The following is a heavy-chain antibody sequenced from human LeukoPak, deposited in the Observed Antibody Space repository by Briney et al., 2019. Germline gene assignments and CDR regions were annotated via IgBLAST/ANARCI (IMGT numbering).Heavy chain of an antibody. CDR3: ARDLPGGFDY. D-gene: IGHD1-26*01. J-gene: IGHJ4*02. CDR2: ISYDGSNK. Sequence: PGRSLRLSCAACGFTFSSYAMHWVRQAPGKGLEWVAVISYDGSNKYYADSVKGRFTISRDNSKNTLYLQMNSLRAEDTAVYYCARDLPGGFDYWGQGTLVTVSS. CDR1: GFTFSSYA. V-gene: IGHV3-30*04.